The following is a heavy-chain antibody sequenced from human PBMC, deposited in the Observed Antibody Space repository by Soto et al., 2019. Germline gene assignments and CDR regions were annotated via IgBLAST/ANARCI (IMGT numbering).Heavy chain of an antibody. J-gene: IGHJ4*02. CDR3: ATSGTQVPY. D-gene: IGHD1-26*01. CDR1: GFTFSSYG. CDR2: ISYDGSNK. V-gene: IGHV3-30*03. Sequence: QVQLVESGGGVVQPGRSLRLSCAASGFTFSSYGMHWVRQAPGKGLEWVAVISYDGSNKYYADSVKGRFTISRDNSKNTLYLKMNSLRAEDTAVYYCATSGTQVPYWGQGTLVTVSS.